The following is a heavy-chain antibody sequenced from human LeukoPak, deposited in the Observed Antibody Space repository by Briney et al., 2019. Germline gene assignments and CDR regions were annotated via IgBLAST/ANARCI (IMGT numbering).Heavy chain of an antibody. CDR3: LGSASYTH. J-gene: IGHJ4*02. V-gene: IGHV3-7*01. Sequence: PGESLRLSCAASGFSFSNYWMTWARQAPGKGLEWVANTNQDGSQKNYLDSVRGRFTISRDNAKSSLYLQMNSLRVDDTAVYFCLGSASYTHWGQGTLVTVSS. CDR1: GFSFSNYW. CDR2: TNQDGSQK. D-gene: IGHD3-10*01.